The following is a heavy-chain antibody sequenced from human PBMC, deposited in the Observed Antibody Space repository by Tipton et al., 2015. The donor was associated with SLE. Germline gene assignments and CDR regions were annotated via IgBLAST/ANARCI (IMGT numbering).Heavy chain of an antibody. CDR1: GGSIRSSSHY. CDR3: ARTNSGSYSRGAFDI. Sequence: TLSLTCAVSGGSIRSSSHYWAWIRQPPGKGLEWIGYKYYSGGTNSNPSLRSRVTISVDTSKNQFSLKLSSVTAADTAVYYCARTNSGSYSRGAFDIWGQGTMVTVSS. V-gene: IGHV4-61*05. D-gene: IGHD1-26*01. J-gene: IGHJ3*02. CDR2: KYYSGGT.